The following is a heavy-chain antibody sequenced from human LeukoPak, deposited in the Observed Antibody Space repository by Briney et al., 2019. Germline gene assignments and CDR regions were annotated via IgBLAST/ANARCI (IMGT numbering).Heavy chain of an antibody. D-gene: IGHD3-10*01. CDR1: GFTFSNYC. V-gene: IGHV3-7*01. CDR3: LHYDSEST. Sequence: GGSLRLSCGASGFTFSNYCMSWVRQAPGKGLEWVANIKKEGNEKYYVDSVKGRFTVSRDNAKNSLYLQMNSLRAEDTAVYYCLHYDSESTWGQGTLVTVSS. J-gene: IGHJ5*02. CDR2: IKKEGNEK.